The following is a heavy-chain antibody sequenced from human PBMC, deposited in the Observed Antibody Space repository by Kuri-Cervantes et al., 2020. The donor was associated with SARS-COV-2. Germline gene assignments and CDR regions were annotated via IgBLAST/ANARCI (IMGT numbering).Heavy chain of an antibody. CDR2: INPIGGI. J-gene: IGHJ4*02. D-gene: IGHD5-18*01. Sequence: ASVKVSCKASGYIFSDYYFHWVRQAPGQGPEWMGWINPIGGINPAQKFQDRVTMTRDTSTTTIHMELSRLTPDDTAVFYCARDRRTGGYSSGFDLWGQGTLVTVSS. V-gene: IGHV1-2*02. CDR3: ARDRRTGGYSSGFDL. CDR1: GYIFSDYY.